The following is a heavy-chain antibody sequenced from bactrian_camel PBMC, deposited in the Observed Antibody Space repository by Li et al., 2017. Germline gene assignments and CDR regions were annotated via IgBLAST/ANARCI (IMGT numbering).Heavy chain of an antibody. CDR1: GFTYSPHC. V-gene: IGHV3S1*01. J-gene: IGHJ4*01. CDR3: ATSGLVDGLTHYEYIY. D-gene: IGHD3*01. CDR2: INPAGDA. Sequence: QLVASGGGSVQAGGSLRLSCEASGFTYSPHCMGWFRQAPGKAREAVARINPAGDAMYTEFVKGRFTISRDNTKNTVDLQMNSLKSEDTALYYCATSGLVDGLTHYEYIYWGQGTQVTVS.